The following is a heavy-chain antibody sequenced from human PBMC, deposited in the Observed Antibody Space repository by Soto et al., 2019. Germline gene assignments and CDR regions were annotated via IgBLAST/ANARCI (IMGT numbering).Heavy chain of an antibody. Sequence: PSETLSLTCTVSGGFISSYYWSWIRQSPGKGLELIGYIHHTGSTNYNPSLKSRVTMSLDTSRNQFSLKLYSVTAADTAVYYCARSIDSSCFYFSNCWGQGTLVTVSS. CDR2: IHHTGST. V-gene: IGHV4-59*01. CDR1: GGFISSYY. J-gene: IGHJ4*02. D-gene: IGHD3-22*01. CDR3: ARSIDSSCFYFSNC.